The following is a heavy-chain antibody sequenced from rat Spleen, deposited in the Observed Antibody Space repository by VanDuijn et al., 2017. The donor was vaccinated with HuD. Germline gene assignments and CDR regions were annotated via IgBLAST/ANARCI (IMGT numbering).Heavy chain of an antibody. CDR1: GFTFSNHG. CDR3: ARHIRYGSPYFDY. J-gene: IGHJ2*01. Sequence: EVQLVESGGGLVQPGRSLKVSCVASGFTFSNHGMHWIRQAPAKGLEWVASISPTGGSTYYRDSVKGRFTISRDNAENTAYLQMNSLWSEDTATYYCARHIRYGSPYFDYWGQGVMVTVSS. CDR2: ISPTGGST. D-gene: IGHD1-3*01. V-gene: IGHV5-19*01.